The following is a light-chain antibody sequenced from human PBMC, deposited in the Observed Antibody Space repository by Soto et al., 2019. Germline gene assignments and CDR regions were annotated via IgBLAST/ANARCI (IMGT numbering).Light chain of an antibody. CDR3: QKYDSAPWT. Sequence: DIQMTQSPSSLSASVRDRVTITCRASQGISDYLAWYQQKPGKVPKLLIYAASTLQSGVPSRFSGSGSGTDFTLTISSLQPEAVATYYCQKYDSAPWTFGQGTKVEIK. J-gene: IGKJ1*01. CDR2: AAS. CDR1: QGISDY. V-gene: IGKV1-27*01.